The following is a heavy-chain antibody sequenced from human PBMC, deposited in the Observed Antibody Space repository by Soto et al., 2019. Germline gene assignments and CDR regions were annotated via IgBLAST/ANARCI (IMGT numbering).Heavy chain of an antibody. V-gene: IGHV3-48*02. CDR3: ARDSGSSYGPIDY. D-gene: IGHD5-18*01. Sequence: EVQLVESGGGLVQPGGSLRLSCAASGFTFSSYSMNWVRQAPGKGLEWFISSSSSTIYYADSVKGRFTISRDNAKNSLYRQMNSLRDEDTAVYYCARDSGSSYGPIDYWGQGTLVTVSS. CDR2: ISSSSSTI. CDR1: GFTFSSYS. J-gene: IGHJ4*02.